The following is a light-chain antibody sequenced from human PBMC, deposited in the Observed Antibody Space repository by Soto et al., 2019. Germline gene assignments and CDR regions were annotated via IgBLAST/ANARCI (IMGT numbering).Light chain of an antibody. CDR1: QTISKW. V-gene: IGKV1-5*01. CDR2: DAS. Sequence: IPMAKSHATLSASVGDRLTMPCLSSQTISKWLVWYQQKPGKAPKVLIFDASILASGVPSRFSGSGYGTEFTLTISSLQPDDFATYYCQQYNGYSTWTFGQGTKVDIK. CDR3: QQYNGYSTWT. J-gene: IGKJ1*01.